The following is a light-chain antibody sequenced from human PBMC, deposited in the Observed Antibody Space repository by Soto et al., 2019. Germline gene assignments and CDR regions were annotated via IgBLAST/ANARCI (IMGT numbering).Light chain of an antibody. CDR2: GAS. J-gene: IGKJ1*01. Sequence: EIVMTQSPATLSVSPGERATLSCRASQSILSNLAWYQHKPGQPPRLLIYGASTRATGIPARFSGSGSGTEFTLTISSLQSEDFAVYYCQHYYNWPRTFGQGTKVEL. V-gene: IGKV3-15*01. CDR3: QHYYNWPRT. CDR1: QSILSN.